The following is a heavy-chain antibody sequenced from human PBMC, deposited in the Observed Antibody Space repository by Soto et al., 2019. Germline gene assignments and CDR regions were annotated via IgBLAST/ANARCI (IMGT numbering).Heavy chain of an antibody. J-gene: IGHJ4*02. CDR1: GVGFSNYG. CDR3: ATDPRGPDY. V-gene: IGHV3-23*01. CDR2: ISASGDST. Sequence: VHLLESGGGLVQPGGSLKLSCATSGVGFSNYGRSWVRQAPGKGLEWVSGISASGDSTYYADPVKGRFTISGDNSKRTLYLQMNSLRAEDTAIYYCATDPRGPDYWGQGTQVTVS.